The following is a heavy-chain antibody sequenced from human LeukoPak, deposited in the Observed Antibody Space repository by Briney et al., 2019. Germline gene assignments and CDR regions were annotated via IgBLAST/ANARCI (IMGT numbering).Heavy chain of an antibody. CDR2: SSSSGST. J-gene: IGHJ3*02. Sequence: PSETLSLTCTVSGGSISSSGYYWSWVRQPAGKGLEWIRRSSSSGSTNYNPSLTIRDTISVDQSLTQFSLKLSSVTVADTAVYFCARGPYSYASSGAFDIWGQGTMVTVSS. CDR1: GGSISSSGYY. V-gene: IGHV4-61*02. D-gene: IGHD3-22*01. CDR3: ARGPYSYASSGAFDI.